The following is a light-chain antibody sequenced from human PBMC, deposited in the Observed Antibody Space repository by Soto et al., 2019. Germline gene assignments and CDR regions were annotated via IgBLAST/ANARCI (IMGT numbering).Light chain of an antibody. CDR1: SSNIGNNY. V-gene: IGLV1-51*01. J-gene: IGLJ2*01. CDR3: GTWDSSLSSVV. Sequence: QSVLTQPPSVSAAPGQKLTISCSGSSSNIGNNYVSWYQQLPGTAPKLLIYDNNKRPSGIPGRFSGSKSGTSATLGIIGLQTGDEADYYCGTWDSSLSSVVFGGGTKVTVL. CDR2: DNN.